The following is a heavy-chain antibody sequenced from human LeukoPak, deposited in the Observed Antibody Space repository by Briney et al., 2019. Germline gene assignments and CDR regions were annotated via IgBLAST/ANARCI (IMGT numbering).Heavy chain of an antibody. CDR2: IYYSGST. J-gene: IGHJ1*01. CDR1: GGSISSSSYY. V-gene: IGHV4-39*01. Sequence: SETLSLTCTVSGGSISSSSYYWGWIRQPPGKGLEWIGSIYYSGSTYYNPSLKSRVTISVDTSKNQFSLKLSSVTAADTAVYYCATAHSSGWSNLTPEYFQHWGQGTLVTVSS. D-gene: IGHD6-19*01. CDR3: ATAHSSGWSNLTPEYFQH.